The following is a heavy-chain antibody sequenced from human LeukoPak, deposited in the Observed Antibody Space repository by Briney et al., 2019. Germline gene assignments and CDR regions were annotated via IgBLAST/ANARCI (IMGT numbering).Heavy chain of an antibody. V-gene: IGHV4-59*01. CDR2: IYYSGST. CDR1: GGSISSYY. Sequence: SETLSLTCTVSGGSISSYYWSWIRQPPGKGLEWIGYIYYSGSTNYNPSLKSRVTISVDTSKNQFSLKLSSVTAADTAVYYCARGHHYYCGMDVWGQGTTVTVSS. CDR3: ARGHHYYCGMDV. J-gene: IGHJ6*02.